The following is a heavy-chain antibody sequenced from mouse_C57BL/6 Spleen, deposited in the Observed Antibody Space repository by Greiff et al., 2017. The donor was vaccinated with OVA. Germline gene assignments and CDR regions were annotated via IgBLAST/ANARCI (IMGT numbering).Heavy chain of an antibody. J-gene: IGHJ1*03. CDR3: ARWGYYGSSYDWYFDV. CDR2: IRNKANGYTT. CDR1: GFTFTDYY. D-gene: IGHD1-1*01. V-gene: IGHV7-3*01. Sequence: EVKLVESGGGLVQPGGSLSLSCAASGFTFTDYYMSWVRQPPGQALEWLGFIRNKANGYTTEYRASVKGRFTISSDTPQSILYRQMNALRAEDSATYYCARWGYYGSSYDWYFDVWGTGTTVTVSS.